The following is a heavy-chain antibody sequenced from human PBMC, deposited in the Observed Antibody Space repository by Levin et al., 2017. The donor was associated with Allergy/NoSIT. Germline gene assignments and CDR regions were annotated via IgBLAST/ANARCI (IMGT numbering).Heavy chain of an antibody. V-gene: IGHV3-30-3*01. D-gene: IGHD3-10*01. J-gene: IGHJ2*01. CDR2: ISYDGSNK. Sequence: GESLKISCAASGFTFSSYAMHWVRQAPGKGLEWVAVISYDGSNKYYADSVKGRFTISRDNSKNTLYLQMNSLRAEDTAVYYCEGYYGSGSSQRYFDLWGRGTLVTVSS. CDR3: EGYYGSGSSQRYFDL. CDR1: GFTFSSYA.